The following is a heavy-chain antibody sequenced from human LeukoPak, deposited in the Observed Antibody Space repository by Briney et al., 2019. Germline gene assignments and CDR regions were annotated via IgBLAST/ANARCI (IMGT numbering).Heavy chain of an antibody. J-gene: IGHJ4*02. V-gene: IGHV5-51*01. Sequence: GESLKISCKGSGYSFTNYWIGWVRQMPGKGLEWVAIISPGNSDIKCSPSFQGQITISVDKSINTAYLQWSSLKASDTGMYYCVRGQLGFDYWGLGTLVTVSS. CDR3: VRGQLGFDY. CDR1: GYSFTNYW. CDR2: ISPGNSDI. D-gene: IGHD7-27*01.